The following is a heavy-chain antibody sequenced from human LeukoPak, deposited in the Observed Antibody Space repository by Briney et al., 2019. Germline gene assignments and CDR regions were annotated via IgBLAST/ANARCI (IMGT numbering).Heavy chain of an antibody. J-gene: IGHJ5*02. Sequence: SETLSLTCTVSGASISSGNYYWSWIRQPAGKGLEWIGRIYTTGSTNYNPSLKSRVTISVDRSKNQFSLNLNSVTAADTAVYYCARASGSHESNWFDPWGRGTLVTVSS. V-gene: IGHV4-61*02. CDR1: GASISSGNYY. CDR3: ARASGSHESNWFDP. D-gene: IGHD1-26*01. CDR2: IYTTGST.